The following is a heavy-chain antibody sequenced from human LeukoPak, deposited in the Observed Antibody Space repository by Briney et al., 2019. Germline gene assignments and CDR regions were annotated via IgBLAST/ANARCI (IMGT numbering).Heavy chain of an antibody. CDR1: GVSIKNYY. J-gene: IGHJ5*02. V-gene: IGHV4-59*08. CDR2: IYYAGSS. D-gene: IGHD2/OR15-2a*01. Sequence: SETLSLTCTVSGVSIKNYYWSWIRQPPGKGLEWIANIYYAGSSNYNPSLKSRVSVSIDASKNHLSLKLTSLTAADTAIYYCARQAVIIPTGMEGPWFDPWGQGTLVAVSS. CDR3: ARQAVIIPTGMEGPWFDP.